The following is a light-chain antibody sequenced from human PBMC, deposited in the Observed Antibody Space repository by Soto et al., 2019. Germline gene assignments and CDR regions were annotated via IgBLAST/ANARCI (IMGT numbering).Light chain of an antibody. CDR1: QSVSSN. CDR2: GAS. V-gene: IGKV3D-15*01. Sequence: EIVMTESPATLSVSPGERATLSCRASQSVSSNLSLYQQKPCQAPRLLICGASSRATGIPDRFSGSGSGTDFTLSISSLEPEDFAVYYCQLSQQRSSWPPIAFGQGTRLEIK. CDR3: QLSQQRSSWPPIA. J-gene: IGKJ5*01.